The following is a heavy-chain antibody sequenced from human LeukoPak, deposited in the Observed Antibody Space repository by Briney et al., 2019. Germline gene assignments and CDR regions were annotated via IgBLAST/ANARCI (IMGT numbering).Heavy chain of an antibody. CDR2: ISSSGSTI. J-gene: IGHJ6*02. CDR1: GFTFSSYE. Sequence: GGSLRLSCAASGFTFSSYEMNWVRQAPGKGLEWVSYISSSGSTIYYADSVKGRFTISRDNAKNSLYLQMNSLRAEDTAVYYCARDQPMVRGVGDYYYGMDVWGQGTTVTVSS. V-gene: IGHV3-48*03. D-gene: IGHD3-10*01. CDR3: ARDQPMVRGVGDYYYGMDV.